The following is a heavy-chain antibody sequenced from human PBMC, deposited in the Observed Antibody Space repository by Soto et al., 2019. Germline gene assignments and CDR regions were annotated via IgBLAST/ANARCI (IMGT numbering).Heavy chain of an antibody. D-gene: IGHD2-15*01. CDR3: ASLVVLAATQDYYYYMDF. CDR1: GGSISSYY. J-gene: IGHJ6*03. V-gene: IGHV4-59*08. Sequence: SETLSLTCTVSGGSISSYYWSWIRQPPGKGLEWIGYIYYSGSTNYNPSLKSRVTISVDTSKNQFSLKLSSVTAADTAVYYCASLVVLAATQDYYYYMDFWGKGTTVTVSS. CDR2: IYYSGST.